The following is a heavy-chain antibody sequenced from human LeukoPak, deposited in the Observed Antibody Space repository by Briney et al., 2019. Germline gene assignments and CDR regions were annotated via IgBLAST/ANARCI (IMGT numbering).Heavy chain of an antibody. V-gene: IGHV4-59*12. CDR1: GGSISSYY. Sequence: SETLSLTCTVSGGSISSYYWSWIRQPPGKGLEWIGYIYYLGTTKYNPSLKSRLTISVDTSKNQLSLKLSSLTAADTALYYCARSPVTGTGIWYFDYWGQGTLVTVSS. D-gene: IGHD6-19*01. CDR2: IYYLGTT. J-gene: IGHJ4*02. CDR3: ARSPVTGTGIWYFDY.